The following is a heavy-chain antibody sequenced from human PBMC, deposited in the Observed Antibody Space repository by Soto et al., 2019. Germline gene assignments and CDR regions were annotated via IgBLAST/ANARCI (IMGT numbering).Heavy chain of an antibody. CDR2: IIPIFGTA. CDR3: AGDGATVTDLGDGMDV. CDR1: GGTFSSYA. V-gene: IGHV1-69*06. J-gene: IGHJ6*02. Sequence: QVQLVQSGAEVKKPGSSVKVSCKASGGTFSSYAISWVRQAPGQGLDWMGGIIPIFGTANYAQKFQGRVTITADKSTRAVYEELGGLKSDATAVYYCAGDGATVTDLGDGMDVWGQGTTVTVSS. D-gene: IGHD4-17*01.